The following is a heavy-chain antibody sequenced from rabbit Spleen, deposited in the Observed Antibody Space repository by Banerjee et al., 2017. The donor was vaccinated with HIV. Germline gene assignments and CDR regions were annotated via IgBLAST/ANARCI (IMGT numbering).Heavy chain of an antibody. J-gene: IGHJ6*01. V-gene: IGHV1S40*01. D-gene: IGHD6-1*01. CDR3: SRFYVVSGIFGYVTL. CDR1: GVSFISGDD. Sequence: QSLEESGGDLVKPGTSLTLTCTASGVSFISGDDMCWVRQAPGKGLEWIACIAIGSGGANYYANWGKNRFFIINTSSSTVVIQLITLPAAATAASFCSRFYVVSGIFGYVTLWGPGTLVTVS. CDR2: IAIGSGGAN.